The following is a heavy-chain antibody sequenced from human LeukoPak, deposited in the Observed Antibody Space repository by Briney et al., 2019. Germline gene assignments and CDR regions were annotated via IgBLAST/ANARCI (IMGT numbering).Heavy chain of an antibody. CDR2: FDPEYGET. Sequence: ASVKVPCKVSGYTLTELSMHWVRQAPGKGLEWMGGFDPEYGETIYAQKFQGRVTMTEDTSTDTAYMELSSLRSEDTAVYYCATWARHEYYDFWSGYYDYWGQGTLVTVSS. CDR3: ATWARHEYYDFWSGYYDY. D-gene: IGHD3-3*01. CDR1: GYTLTELS. J-gene: IGHJ4*02. V-gene: IGHV1-24*01.